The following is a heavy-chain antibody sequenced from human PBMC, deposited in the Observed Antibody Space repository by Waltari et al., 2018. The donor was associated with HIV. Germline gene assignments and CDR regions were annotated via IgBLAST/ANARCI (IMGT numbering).Heavy chain of an antibody. Sequence: QIRLFQSDHVVRKPGASVTISCTIAGYPFINYHVTWVRQSLGQRLDWMGGITRYTANSNYTRESQGRVTLTTDAAAATAYLELRDLRPDDTAMYFCTRGNIWGSYRYFDYWGPGTLVTVS. V-gene: IGHV1-18*01. CDR3: TRGNIWGSYRYFDY. D-gene: IGHD3-16*02. J-gene: IGHJ4*02. CDR1: GYPFINYH. CDR2: ITRYTANS.